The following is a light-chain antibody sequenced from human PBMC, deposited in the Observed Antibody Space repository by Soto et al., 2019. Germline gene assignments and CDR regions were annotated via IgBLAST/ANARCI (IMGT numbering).Light chain of an antibody. CDR3: QQYYSTPWT. V-gene: IGKV4-1*01. CDR2: WAS. J-gene: IGKJ1*01. CDR1: QSVLYSSNNMNY. Sequence: DVVLTQSADSLALSLCERSTINCKSSQSVLYSSNNMNYLAWYQQKAGQPPKLLIYWASTRESGVPDRFGGSGSGTEFTLTISSLQAEDVAVYYCQQYYSTPWTIGQGTKVDIK.